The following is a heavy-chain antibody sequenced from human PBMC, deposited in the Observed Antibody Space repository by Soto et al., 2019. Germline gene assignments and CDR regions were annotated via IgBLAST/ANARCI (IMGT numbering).Heavy chain of an antibody. Sequence: QVHLVQSGAEVKKPGASVKVSCQSSGYAFTTYGITWVRQAPGQGLEWMGWISAHNGNTNYAQKLQGRVTVTRDTSTSTAYMELRSLRSNDKDVYYCARGRYGYDWGQGALVTVSS. D-gene: IGHD1-1*01. J-gene: IGHJ4*02. CDR2: ISAHNGNT. CDR1: GYAFTTYG. V-gene: IGHV1-18*01. CDR3: ARGRYGYD.